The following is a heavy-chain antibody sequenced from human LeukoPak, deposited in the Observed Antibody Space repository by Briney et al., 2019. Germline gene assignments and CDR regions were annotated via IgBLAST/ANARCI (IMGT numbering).Heavy chain of an antibody. CDR1: GFTFSSYW. J-gene: IGHJ4*02. V-gene: IGHV3-7*01. CDR3: TRRYFDL. CDR2: IKTDGSEK. Sequence: GGSLRLSCEASGFTFSSYWMSWVRQAPGKGLEWVANIKTDGSEKYYVDSVKGRFTISRDNAKNSLYLQMNSLRAEDTAVYYCTRRYFDLWGQGTLVTVSS.